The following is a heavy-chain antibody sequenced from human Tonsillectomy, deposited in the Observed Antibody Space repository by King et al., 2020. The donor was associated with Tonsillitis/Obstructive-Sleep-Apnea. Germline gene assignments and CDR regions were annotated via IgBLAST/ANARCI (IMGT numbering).Heavy chain of an antibody. CDR3: ALYHSGYEPYYYYGMDV. V-gene: IGHV4-39*01. CDR1: GGSISSSSYY. J-gene: IGHJ6*02. Sequence: LQLQESGPGLVKPSETLSLTCTVSGGSISSSSYYWGWIRQPPGKGLEWIGSIYYSGSTYYNPSLKSRVTISVDTSKNQFSLKLSSVTAADTAVYYCALYHSGYEPYYYYGMDVWGQGTTVTVSS. D-gene: IGHD5-12*01. CDR2: IYYSGST.